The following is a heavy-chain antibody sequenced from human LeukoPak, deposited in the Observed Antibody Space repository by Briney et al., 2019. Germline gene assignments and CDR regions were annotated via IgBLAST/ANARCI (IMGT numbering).Heavy chain of an antibody. CDR1: GFTFSSYG. CDR2: ISYDGSNK. D-gene: IGHD3-22*01. CDR3: AKDSDEQSYYYDSSGPIDY. J-gene: IGHJ4*02. V-gene: IGHV3-30*18. Sequence: PGRSLRLSCAASGFTFSSYGMHWVRQAPGKGLEWVAVISYDGSNKYYADSVKGRFTISRDNSKNTLYLQMNSLRAEDTAVYYCAKDSDEQSYYYDSSGPIDYWGQGTLVTVSS.